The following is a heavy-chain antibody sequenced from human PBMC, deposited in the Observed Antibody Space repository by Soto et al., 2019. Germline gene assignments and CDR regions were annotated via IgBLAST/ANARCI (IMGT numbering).Heavy chain of an antibody. D-gene: IGHD3-10*01. V-gene: IGHV4-39*01. CDR2: IYYSGST. CDR3: ARHDDLRFVAFDI. CDR1: GGSISRGSYY. J-gene: IGHJ3*02. Sequence: QLQLQESGPGLVKPSETLSLTCTVSGGSISRGSYYWGWIRQPPGKGLEWIGSIYYSGSTYYNPSLKSRVTISVDTSNNQFSLKLSSVTAADRAVYYCARHDDLRFVAFDIWGQGTMVTVSS.